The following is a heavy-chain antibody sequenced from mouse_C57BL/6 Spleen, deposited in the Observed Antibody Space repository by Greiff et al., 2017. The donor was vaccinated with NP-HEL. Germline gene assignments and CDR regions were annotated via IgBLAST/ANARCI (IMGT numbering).Heavy chain of an antibody. J-gene: IGHJ2*01. D-gene: IGHD2-4*01. CDR1: GFTFSDYG. Sequence: EVQGVESGGGLVKPGGSLKLSCAASGFTFSDYGMHWVRQAPEKGLEWVAYISSGSSTIYYADTVKGRFTISRDNAKNNLFLQMTSLRSEDTAMYYCARSLYYDYGYYFDYWGQGTTLTVSS. CDR2: ISSGSSTI. CDR3: ARSLYYDYGYYFDY. V-gene: IGHV5-17*01.